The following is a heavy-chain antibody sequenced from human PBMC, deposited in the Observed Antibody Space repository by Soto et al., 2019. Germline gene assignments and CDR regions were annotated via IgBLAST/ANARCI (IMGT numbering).Heavy chain of an antibody. J-gene: IGHJ3*02. V-gene: IGHV1-18*01. CDR3: ASDHRGGTDAIDI. CDR2: ISAYNGNT. Sequence: QVQLVQSGAEVKKPGASVKVSCKASGYSFTSFGISWVRRAPGQGLEWMGWISAYNGNTNYAENLQGRVTMTTDTSASSEYTELRSLNSDDTDVYYGASDHRGGTDAIDIWGQGTMVTVSS. CDR1: GYSFTSFG. D-gene: IGHD2-15*01.